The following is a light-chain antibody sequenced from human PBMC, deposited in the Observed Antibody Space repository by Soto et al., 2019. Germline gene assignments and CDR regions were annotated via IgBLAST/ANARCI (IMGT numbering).Light chain of an antibody. CDR1: QSISGW. CDR2: DAS. Sequence: DTQMTQSPSTLSASVGDRVTITCRASQSISGWLAWYQQKPRKAPKLLIYDASSLESGVPSRFSGGGSGTEFTLTISSLQPDDSATYYCQQYNTYSRTFGQGTKVEI. V-gene: IGKV1-5*01. J-gene: IGKJ1*01. CDR3: QQYNTYSRT.